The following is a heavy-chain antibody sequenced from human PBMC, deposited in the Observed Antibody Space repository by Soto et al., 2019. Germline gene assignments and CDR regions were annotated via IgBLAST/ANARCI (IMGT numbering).Heavy chain of an antibody. J-gene: IGHJ4*02. CDR1: GFTFSSYG. CDR3: ALPLRSYAYWYFDY. D-gene: IGHD2-2*01. Sequence: PGGSLRLSCAASGFTFSSYGMHWVRQAPGKGLEWVAVISYDGSNKYYADSVKGRFTISRDNSKNTLYLQMNSLRAEDTAVYYCALPLRSYAYWYFDYWGQGTLVTVS. V-gene: IGHV3-30*03. CDR2: ISYDGSNK.